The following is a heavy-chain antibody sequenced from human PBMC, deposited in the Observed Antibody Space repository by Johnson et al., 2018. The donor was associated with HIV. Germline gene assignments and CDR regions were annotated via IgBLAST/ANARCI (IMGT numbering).Heavy chain of an antibody. J-gene: IGHJ3*02. CDR2: ISYDGSNK. D-gene: IGHD6-19*01. V-gene: IGHV3-30*04. CDR1: GFSFTKYV. CDR3: ARAGAVGFDAFDI. Sequence: QVQLVEFGGGVVQPGRSLRLSCAASGFSFTKYVMHWVRQAPGKGLEWVVVISYDGSNKYYPDSVKGRFTISRDNSKNTLYLQMNSLRAEDTAVYYCARAGAVGFDAFDIWGQGTMVTVSS.